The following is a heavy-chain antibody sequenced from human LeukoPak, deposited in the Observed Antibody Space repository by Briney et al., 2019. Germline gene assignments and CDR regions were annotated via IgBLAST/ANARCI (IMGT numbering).Heavy chain of an antibody. CDR1: GFSFSSYG. V-gene: IGHV3-23*01. D-gene: IGHD2-2*01. CDR3: AKDGRGTTRDQFDP. J-gene: IGHJ5*02. CDR2: ISGSGGST. Sequence: GGSLRLSCAASGFSFSSYGMHWVRQAPGKGLEWVSAISGSGGSTYYADSVKGRFTISRDNSKNTLYLQMNSLRAEDTAVYYCAKDGRGTTRDQFDPWGQGTLVTVSS.